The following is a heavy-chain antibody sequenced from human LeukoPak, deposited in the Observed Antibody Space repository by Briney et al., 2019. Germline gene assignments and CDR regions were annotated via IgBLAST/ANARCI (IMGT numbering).Heavy chain of an antibody. CDR2: INPNSGGT. CDR3: AREGAPGSPFYYYGMDV. Sequence: EASVKVSCKASGYTFTGYYMHWVRQAPGQGLEWMGWINPNSGGTNYAQKFQGRVTMTRDTSISTAYMELSRLRSDDTAVYYCAREGAPGSPFYYYGMDVWGQGTTVTVSS. J-gene: IGHJ6*02. D-gene: IGHD4/OR15-4a*01. CDR1: GYTFTGYY. V-gene: IGHV1-2*02.